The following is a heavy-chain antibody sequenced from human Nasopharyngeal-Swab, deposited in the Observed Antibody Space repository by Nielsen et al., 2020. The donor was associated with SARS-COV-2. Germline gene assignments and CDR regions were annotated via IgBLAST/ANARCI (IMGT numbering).Heavy chain of an antibody. CDR1: GYTFTSYY. CDR2: INPSGGST. V-gene: IGHV1-46*01. Sequence: ASVKVSCKASGYTFTSYYMHWVPQAPGQGLEWMGIINPSGGSTSYAQKFQGRVTMTRDTSTSTVYMELSSLRSEDTAVYYCAREFCSSTSCYGPSYYYYGMDVWGQGTTVTVSS. D-gene: IGHD2-2*01. J-gene: IGHJ6*02. CDR3: AREFCSSTSCYGPSYYYYGMDV.